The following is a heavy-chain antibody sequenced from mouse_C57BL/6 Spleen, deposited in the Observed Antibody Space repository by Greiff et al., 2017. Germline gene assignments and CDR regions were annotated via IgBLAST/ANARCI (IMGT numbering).Heavy chain of an antibody. CDR1: GYAFSSSW. V-gene: IGHV1-82*01. J-gene: IGHJ2*01. CDR2: IYPGDGGT. Sequence: QVQLKQSGPELVKPGASVKISCKASGYAFSSSWMNWVKQRPGKGLEWIGRIYPGDGGTNYNGKFKGKATLTADKSSSPAYMQLSSLTSEDAAVYFCARSTTVDDWGQGTTLTVSS. CDR3: ARSTTVDD. D-gene: IGHD1-1*01.